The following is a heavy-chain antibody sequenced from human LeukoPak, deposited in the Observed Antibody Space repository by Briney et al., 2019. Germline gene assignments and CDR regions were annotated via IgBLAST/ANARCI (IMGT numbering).Heavy chain of an antibody. D-gene: IGHD3-22*01. V-gene: IGHV3-7*01. CDR1: GFTFSSYW. J-gene: IGHJ3*02. CDR3: ATDANYYDSSGYPTSEAFDI. Sequence: GGSLRLSCAASGFTFSSYWMSWVRQAPGKGLEWVANIKQDVSEKYYVDSVKGRFTISRDNAKNSLYLQMNSLRAEDTAVYYCATDANYYDSSGYPTSEAFDIWGQGTMVTVSS. CDR2: IKQDVSEK.